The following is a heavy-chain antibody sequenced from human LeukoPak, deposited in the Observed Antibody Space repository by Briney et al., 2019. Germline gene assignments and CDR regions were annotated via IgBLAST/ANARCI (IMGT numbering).Heavy chain of an antibody. D-gene: IGHD2-2*02. J-gene: IGHJ4*02. CDR3: ARDCSSSTCYTPDFDY. V-gene: IGHV3-48*02. Sequence: PGGSLRLSCAASGFAFSSYSMNWVRQAPGKGLEWVSYSRNSKNIYYAASVEGRFTISRDDAQNSLYLQMNSLRDDDTSVYYCARDCSSSTCYTPDFDYWGQGTLVTVSS. CDR2: SRNSKNI. CDR1: GFAFSSYS.